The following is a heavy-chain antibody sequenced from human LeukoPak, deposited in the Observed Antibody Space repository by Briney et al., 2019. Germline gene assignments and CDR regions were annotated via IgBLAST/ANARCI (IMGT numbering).Heavy chain of an antibody. CDR3: ARHEYSGSYYGLSWFDP. CDR1: GGSISSGGYY. J-gene: IGHJ5*02. D-gene: IGHD1-26*01. Sequence: SETLSLTCTVSGGSISSGGYYWGWIRQPPGKGLEWIASIYYSGSTYYNPSLKSRVTISVDTSKNQLSLKLGSLTAADTAVYYCARHEYSGSYYGLSWFDPWGQGTLVTVSS. V-gene: IGHV4-39*01. CDR2: IYYSGST.